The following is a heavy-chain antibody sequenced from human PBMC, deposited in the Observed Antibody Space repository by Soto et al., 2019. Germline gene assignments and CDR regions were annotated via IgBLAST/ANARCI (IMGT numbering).Heavy chain of an antibody. Sequence: EVHLVQSGGGLVQPGGSLKLSCAASGFIFSGSAMHWVRQASGKGLEWVGRIGRKAKNYAAEYGASVEGRFTISRDDSKNTTFLLMNSLKSEDTAVYFCVRQWLVFSPRDHGGQGTLVTVSS. CDR3: VRQWLVFSPRDH. D-gene: IGHD6-19*01. J-gene: IGHJ4*02. CDR1: GFIFSGSA. CDR2: IGRKAKNYAA. V-gene: IGHV3-73*02.